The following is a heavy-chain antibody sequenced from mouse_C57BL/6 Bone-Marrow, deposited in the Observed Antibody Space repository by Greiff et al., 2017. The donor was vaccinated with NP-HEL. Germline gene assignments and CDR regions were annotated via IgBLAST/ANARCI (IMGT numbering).Heavy chain of an antibody. V-gene: IGHV14-3*01. Sequence: EVQLQESVAELVRPGASVKLSCTASGFNIKNTYMHWVKQRPEQGLEWIGRIDPANGNTKYAPKFQGKATITADTSSNTAYLQLSRLTSEDTAIYYSASHKTGTGDYYAMDYWGQGTSVTVSS. J-gene: IGHJ4*01. CDR2: IDPANGNT. D-gene: IGHD4-1*01. CDR3: ASHKTGTGDYYAMDY. CDR1: GFNIKNTY.